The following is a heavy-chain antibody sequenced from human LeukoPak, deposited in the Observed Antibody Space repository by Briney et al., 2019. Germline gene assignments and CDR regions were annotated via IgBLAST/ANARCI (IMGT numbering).Heavy chain of an antibody. D-gene: IGHD3-22*01. V-gene: IGHV4-34*01. J-gene: IGHJ4*02. Sequence: PSETLSLTCAVYGGSFSGYYWSWIRQPPGKGLEWIGEINHSGSTNYNSSLKSRVTISVDTSKNQFSLKLSSVTAADTAVYYCARVRSSGYYLNYFDYWGQGTLVTVSS. CDR3: ARVRSSGYYLNYFDY. CDR1: GGSFSGYY. CDR2: INHSGST.